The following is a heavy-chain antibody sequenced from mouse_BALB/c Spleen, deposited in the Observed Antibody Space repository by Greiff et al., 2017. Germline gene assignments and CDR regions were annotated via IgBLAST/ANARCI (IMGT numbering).Heavy chain of an antibody. CDR2: ISTYYGDA. CDR1: GYTFTDYA. V-gene: IGHV1S137*01. CDR3: ARVIRGVDYFDY. J-gene: IGHJ2*01. Sequence: VQLQQSGAELVRPGVSVKISCKGSGYTFTDYAMHWVKQSHAKSLEWIGVISTYYGDASYNQKFKGKATMTVDKSSSTAYMELARLTSEDSAIYYCARVIRGVDYFDYWGQGTTLTVSS. D-gene: IGHD2-4*01.